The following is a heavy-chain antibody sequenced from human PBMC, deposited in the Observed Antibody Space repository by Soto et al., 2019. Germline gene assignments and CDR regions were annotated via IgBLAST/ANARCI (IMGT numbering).Heavy chain of an antibody. V-gene: IGHV4-31*03. J-gene: IGHJ5*02. D-gene: IGHD3-22*01. CDR2: IYYSGST. CDR3: ARGMYYYDGSGSIHNWFDP. CDR1: GGSVSSGGYY. Sequence: LSLTCTFSGGSVSSGGYYWSWIRQHPGKGLEWIGYIYYSGSTYYNPSLKSRVTISVDTSKNQFSLKLSSVTATDTAVYYCARGMYYYDGSGSIHNWFDPWGQGTLVTASS.